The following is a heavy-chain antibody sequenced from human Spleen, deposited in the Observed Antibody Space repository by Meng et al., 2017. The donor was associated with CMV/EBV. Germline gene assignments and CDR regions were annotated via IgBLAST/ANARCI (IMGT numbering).Heavy chain of an antibody. D-gene: IGHD2-2*01. Sequence: SETLSLTCTVSGGSISSSSYYWGWIRQPPGKGLEWIGSIYYSGSTYYNPSLKSRVTISVDTSKNQFSLKLSSVTAADTAVYYCATEKGFQLLSNRVRYNWLDPWGQGALVTVSS. V-gene: IGHV4-39*07. J-gene: IGHJ5*02. CDR1: GGSISSSSYY. CDR2: IYYSGST. CDR3: ATEKGFQLLSNRVRYNWLDP.